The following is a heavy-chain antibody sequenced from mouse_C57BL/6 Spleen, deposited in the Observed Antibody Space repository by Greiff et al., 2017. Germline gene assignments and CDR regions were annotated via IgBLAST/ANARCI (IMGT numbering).Heavy chain of an antibody. CDR1: GYAFSSSW. CDR2: IYPGDGDT. J-gene: IGHJ4*01. V-gene: IGHV1-82*01. CDR3: ARTKGGLIDEAIDY. Sequence: QVQLQQSGPELVKPGASVKISCKASGYAFSSSWMNWVKQRPGKGLEWIGRIYPGDGDTKYNGKFKGKATLTADKSSSTAYKQLSSLTSEASAVYFGARTKGGLIDEAIDYWGQGTSVTVAS.